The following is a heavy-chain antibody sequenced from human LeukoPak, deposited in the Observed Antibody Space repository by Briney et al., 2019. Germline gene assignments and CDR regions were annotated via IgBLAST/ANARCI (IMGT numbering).Heavy chain of an antibody. J-gene: IGHJ4*02. D-gene: IGHD5-18*01. V-gene: IGHV4-39*07. CDR3: ARRLEDTAMEFDY. CDR2: IYHSGST. CDR1: GGSISSNSYY. Sequence: SETLSLTCTVSGGSISSNSYYWGWIRQPPGKGLEWIGSIYHSGSTFYNPSLQSRVTISVDTSKNQFSLKLSSVTAADTAVYYCARRLEDTAMEFDYWGQGTLVTVSS.